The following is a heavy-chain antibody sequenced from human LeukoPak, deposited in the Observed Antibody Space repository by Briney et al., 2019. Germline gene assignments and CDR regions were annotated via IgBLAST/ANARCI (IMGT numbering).Heavy chain of an antibody. J-gene: IGHJ6*03. D-gene: IGHD3-3*01. CDR2: MNPNSGHT. CDR1: GYTFSSSD. Sequence: ASVKVSCKASGYTFSSSDINWVRQATGQGLEWMGCMNPNSGHTGYAQKFQGRITFTKNTSISTAYMELSSLRPEDTAVYFCARGVDYALWSDSSYQFYYMDVWGKGATVTVSS. CDR3: ARGVDYALWSDSSYQFYYMDV. V-gene: IGHV1-8*03.